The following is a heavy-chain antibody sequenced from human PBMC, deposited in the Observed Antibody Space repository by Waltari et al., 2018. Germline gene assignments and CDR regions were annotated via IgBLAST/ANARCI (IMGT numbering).Heavy chain of an antibody. CDR3: ARHRSGSYDY. V-gene: IGHV4-38-2*01. D-gene: IGHD1-26*01. CDR1: GYSISSGYY. J-gene: IGHJ4*02. Sequence: QVQLQESGPGLVKPSETLSLTCAVSGYSISSGYYWGWIRQPPGKGLEWIGSIYHSGSTYYNPSLKSRVTISVDTSKNQFSLKLSSVTAADTAVYYCARHRSGSYDYWGQGTLVTVSS. CDR2: IYHSGST.